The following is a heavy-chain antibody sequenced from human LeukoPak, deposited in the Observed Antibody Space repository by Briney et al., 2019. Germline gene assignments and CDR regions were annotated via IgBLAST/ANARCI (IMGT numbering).Heavy chain of an antibody. V-gene: IGHV3-21*01. D-gene: IGHD6-19*01. CDR3: ARVPDRIAVAGTRFDY. Sequence: PGGSLRLSCAASGFTFSSYSMNWVRQAPGKGLEWVSSISSSSSYIYYADSVKGRFTISRDNAKNSLYLQMNSLRAEDTAVYYCARVPDRIAVAGTRFDYWGQGTLVTVSS. CDR1: GFTFSSYS. CDR2: ISSSSSYI. J-gene: IGHJ4*02.